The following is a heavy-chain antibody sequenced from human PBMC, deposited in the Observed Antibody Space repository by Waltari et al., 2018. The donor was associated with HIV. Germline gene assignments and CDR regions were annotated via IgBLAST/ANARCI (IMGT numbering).Heavy chain of an antibody. CDR2: IYPHSGRV. J-gene: IGHJ5*01. D-gene: IGHD3-10*01. V-gene: IGHV5-51*03. CDR1: GYPFTSYW. CDR3: ARRPDYGGDWFGS. Sequence: EVRLVQSGAVIKRPGDSLKISCTTSGYPFTSYWIGWVGQTAGRGLEWIGVIYPHSGRVQYNPSFHGRGGISTDWSTRTAYLEWRSLTALDTGIYYCARRPDYGGDWFGSWGQGTLVSVSS.